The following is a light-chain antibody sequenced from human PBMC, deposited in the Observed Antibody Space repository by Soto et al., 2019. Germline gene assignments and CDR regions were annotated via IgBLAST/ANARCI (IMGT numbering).Light chain of an antibody. J-gene: IGLJ1*01. CDR3: SSYAGSNNFEV. CDR1: NSDVGGYNY. CDR2: EVS. V-gene: IGLV2-8*01. Sequence: QSVLTQPPSASGSPGQSVTISCTGTNSDVGGYNYVPWYQQNPGKAPKLMIYEVSKRPSGVPDRFSGSKSGNTASLTVSGLQAEDEADYYCSSYAGSNNFEVFGTGTKVTVL.